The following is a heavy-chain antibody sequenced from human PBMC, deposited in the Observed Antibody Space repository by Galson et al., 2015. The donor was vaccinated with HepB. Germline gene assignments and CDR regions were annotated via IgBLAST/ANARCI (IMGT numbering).Heavy chain of an antibody. CDR3: AKDHSTAAEFFDY. J-gene: IGHJ4*02. D-gene: IGHD6-13*01. Sequence: SLRLSCAASGFTFSNYGMNWVRQAPGKGLEWVAMISYDGSNAYADSVKGRFTISRVNSKNTLYLQMNSLRPEGTAVYYCAKDHSTAAEFFDYWGQGTLVAVSS. V-gene: IGHV3-30*18. CDR1: GFTFSNYG. CDR2: ISYDGSNA.